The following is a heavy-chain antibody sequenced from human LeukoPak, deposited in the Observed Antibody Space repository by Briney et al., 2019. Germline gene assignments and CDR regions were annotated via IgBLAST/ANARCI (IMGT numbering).Heavy chain of an antibody. Sequence: ASVKVSCKASGYTFTSYGISWVRQAPGQGLEWMGWISAYNGNTNYAQKLQGRVTMTTDTSTSTAYMELGSLRSDDTAVYYCARDSLTIFGVVIIAPFNYYYYYGMDVWGQGTTVTVSS. CDR1: GYTFTSYG. CDR3: ARDSLTIFGVVIIAPFNYYYYYGMDV. D-gene: IGHD3-3*01. J-gene: IGHJ6*02. CDR2: ISAYNGNT. V-gene: IGHV1-18*01.